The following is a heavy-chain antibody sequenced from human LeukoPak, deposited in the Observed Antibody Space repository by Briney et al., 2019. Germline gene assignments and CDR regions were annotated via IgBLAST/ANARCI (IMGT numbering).Heavy chain of an antibody. D-gene: IGHD1-26*01. V-gene: IGHV4-59*08. J-gene: IGHJ6*03. CDR1: GGSISSYY. Sequence: SETLSLTCTVSGGSISSYYWSWIRQPPGKGLEWIGYIYYSGSTNYNPSLKSRVTISVDTSKNQFSLKLSSVTAADTAVYYCARAALVGSYYYYYMDVWGKGTTVTVSS. CDR3: ARAALVGSYYYYYMDV. CDR2: IYYSGST.